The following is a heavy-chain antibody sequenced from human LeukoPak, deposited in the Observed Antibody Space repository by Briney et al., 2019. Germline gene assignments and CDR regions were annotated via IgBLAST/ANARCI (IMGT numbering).Heavy chain of an antibody. CDR1: GFTFSSYG. J-gene: IGHJ4*02. CDR2: IRYDGSNK. CDR3: AKEAGSSWYIGGYFDY. D-gene: IGHD6-13*01. Sequence: PGGSLRLSCAASGFTFSSYGMHWVRQAPGKGLEWVAFIRYDGSNKYYADSVKGRFTISRDNSKNTLYLQMNSLGAEDTAVYYCAKEAGSSWYIGGYFDYWGQGTLVTVSS. V-gene: IGHV3-30*02.